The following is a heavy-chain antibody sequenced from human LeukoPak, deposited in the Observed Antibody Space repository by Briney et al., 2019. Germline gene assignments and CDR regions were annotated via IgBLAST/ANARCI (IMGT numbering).Heavy chain of an antibody. CDR2: IIPILGIA. J-gene: IGHJ6*03. V-gene: IGHV1-69*04. CDR3: AMGSVGVVINMDV. CDR1: GYTFTSYG. Sequence: GASVKVSCKASGYTFTSYGISWVRQAPGQGLEWMGRIIPILGIANYAQKFQGRVTITADKSTSTAYMELSSLRSEDTAVYYCAMGSVGVVINMDVWGKGTTVTVSS. D-gene: IGHD3-3*01.